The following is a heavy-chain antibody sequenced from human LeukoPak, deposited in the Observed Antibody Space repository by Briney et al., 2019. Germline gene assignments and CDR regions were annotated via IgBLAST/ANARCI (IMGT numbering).Heavy chain of an antibody. CDR2: ISSTGST. J-gene: IGHJ5*02. CDR1: DDSFSSHY. CDR3: ARASYCSDSICYNLAWFGP. V-gene: IGHV4-4*07. D-gene: IGHD2-2*02. Sequence: PSETLCLTCAVSDDSFSSHYWTWIRQPPGKGLEWIGRISSTGSTNNNPSLKSRVTMLVETTKNQFSLRLTSVTAADTAVYYCARASYCSDSICYNLAWFGPWGQGTPVTVSS.